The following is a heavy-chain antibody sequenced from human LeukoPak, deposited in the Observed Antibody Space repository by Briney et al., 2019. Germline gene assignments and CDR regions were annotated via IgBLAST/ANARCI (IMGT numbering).Heavy chain of an antibody. V-gene: IGHV3-7*01. Sequence: GGSLRLSCAASGFNFRSFSMTWVRQAPGKGLEWVANIKQDGSEKYYVDSVKGRFTISRDNAKNSLYLQMNSLRAEDTAVYYCAREGSSSSRDYWGQGTLVTVSS. CDR2: IKQDGSEK. D-gene: IGHD6-13*01. J-gene: IGHJ4*02. CDR1: GFNFRSFS. CDR3: AREGSSSSRDY.